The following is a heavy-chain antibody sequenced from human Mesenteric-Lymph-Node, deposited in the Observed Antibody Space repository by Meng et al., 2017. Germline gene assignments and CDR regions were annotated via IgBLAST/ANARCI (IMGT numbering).Heavy chain of an antibody. CDR1: GGSISSYY. V-gene: IGHV4-59*01. CDR2: IYYSGST. J-gene: IGHJ3*02. Sequence: GSLRLSCTVSGGSISSYYWRWIRQPPGKGLEWIGYIYYSGSTNYNPALKSRFTISVDTSKNQFSLKLSSVTAEDTAVYYCARDLRTAPKYPGIAVAGNDAFDIWGQGTMVTVSS. CDR3: ARDLRTAPKYPGIAVAGNDAFDI. D-gene: IGHD6-19*01.